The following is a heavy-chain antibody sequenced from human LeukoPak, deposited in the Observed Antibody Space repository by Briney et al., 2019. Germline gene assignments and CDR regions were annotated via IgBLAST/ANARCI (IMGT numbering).Heavy chain of an antibody. CDR2: ISGSGGST. CDR3: AKSLGVGYYYYYYMDV. Sequence: HPGGSLRLSCAASGFTFSSYAMSWVRQAPGKGLEWVSAISGSGGSTYYADSVKGRFTISRDNSKNTLYLQMNSLRAEDTAVYYCAKSLGVGYYYYYYMDVWGKGTTVTVSS. D-gene: IGHD3-3*01. V-gene: IGHV3-23*01. J-gene: IGHJ6*03. CDR1: GFTFSSYA.